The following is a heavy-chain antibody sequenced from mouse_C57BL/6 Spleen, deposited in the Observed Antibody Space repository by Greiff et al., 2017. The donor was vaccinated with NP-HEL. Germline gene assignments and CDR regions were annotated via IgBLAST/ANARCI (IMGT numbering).Heavy chain of an antibody. CDR3: SRSDDYDVEAWFAY. Sequence: EVQGVESGGDLVKPGGSLKLSCAASGFTFSSYGMSWVRQTPDKRLEWVATISSGGSYTYYPDSVKGRFTISRDNAKKTLYLQMSSLKSADTAMYYCSRSDDYDVEAWFAYWGQGTLVTVSA. D-gene: IGHD2-4*01. CDR2: ISSGGSYT. CDR1: GFTFSSYG. J-gene: IGHJ3*01. V-gene: IGHV5-6*01.